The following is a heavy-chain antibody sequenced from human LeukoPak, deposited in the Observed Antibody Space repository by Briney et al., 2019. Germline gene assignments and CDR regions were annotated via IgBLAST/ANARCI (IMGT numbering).Heavy chain of an antibody. D-gene: IGHD3-16*01. CDR2: ISGSGGST. J-gene: IGHJ5*02. CDR1: GFTFSSYA. V-gene: IGHV3-23*01. CDR3: AKGQDDYVWGYHL. Sequence: PGGSLRLPCAASGFTFSSYAMSWVRQAPGKGLEWVSAISGSGGSTYYADSVKGRFTISRDNSKNTLYLQMNSLRAEDTAVYYCAKGQDDYVWGYHLWGQGTLVTVSS.